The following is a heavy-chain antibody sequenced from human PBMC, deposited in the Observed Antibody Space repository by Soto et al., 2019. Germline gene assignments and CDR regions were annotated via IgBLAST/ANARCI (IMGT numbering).Heavy chain of an antibody. V-gene: IGHV3-23*01. D-gene: IGHD3-22*01. CDR3: AKSSGYYDSRARFDY. J-gene: IGHJ4*02. CDR1: GFSFNSFA. CDR2: ISGDGYST. Sequence: EVQLLESGGGLVQPGGSLRLSCAASGFSFNSFAMSWVRQAPGKGLEWVSAISGDGYSTYYADSVKGRFTVSRDNSNNTHYLQMDSLRAEDTAVYYCAKSSGYYDSRARFDYGGQGSLVTVSS.